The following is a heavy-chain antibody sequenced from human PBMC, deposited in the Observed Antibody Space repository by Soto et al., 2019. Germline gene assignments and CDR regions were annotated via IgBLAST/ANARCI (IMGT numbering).Heavy chain of an antibody. CDR1: GFTFSSYG. J-gene: IGHJ4*02. CDR3: AKDTYYHDSSGYYIFDY. V-gene: IGHV3-30*18. Sequence: GGSLRLSCAASGFTFSSYGMHWVRQAPGKGLEWVAVISYDGSNKYYADSVKGRFTISRDNSKNTLYLQMNSLRAEDTAVYYCAKDTYYHDSSGYYIFDYWGQGTLVTVSS. D-gene: IGHD3-22*01. CDR2: ISYDGSNK.